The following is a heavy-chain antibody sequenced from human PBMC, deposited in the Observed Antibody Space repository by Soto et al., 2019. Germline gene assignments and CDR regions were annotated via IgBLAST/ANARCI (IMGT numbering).Heavy chain of an antibody. D-gene: IGHD3-22*01. CDR2: ISSSSSTI. CDR3: ASGGYYYPYYYGMDV. Sequence: GPLRLSCAATGFTFGSSSINGVRQAPGKGLEWVSYISSSSSTIYYADSVKGRFTISRDNAKNSLYLQMNSLRDEDTAVYYCASGGYYYPYYYGMDVWGQGTTVTVSS. J-gene: IGHJ6*02. CDR1: GFTFGSSS. V-gene: IGHV3-48*02.